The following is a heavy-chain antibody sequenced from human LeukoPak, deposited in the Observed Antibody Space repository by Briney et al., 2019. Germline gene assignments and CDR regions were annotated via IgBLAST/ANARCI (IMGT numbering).Heavy chain of an antibody. CDR3: ARPRGSRYFDL. CDR2: INHSGST. CDR1: GGSFSGYY. D-gene: IGHD3-10*01. V-gene: IGHV4-34*01. Sequence: SETLSLTCAVYGGSFSGYYWSWIRQPPGKGLEWIGEINHSGSTNYNPSLKSRVTISVDTSKNQFSLKLSSVTAADTAVYYCARPRGSRYFDLWGRGTLVTVSS. J-gene: IGHJ2*01.